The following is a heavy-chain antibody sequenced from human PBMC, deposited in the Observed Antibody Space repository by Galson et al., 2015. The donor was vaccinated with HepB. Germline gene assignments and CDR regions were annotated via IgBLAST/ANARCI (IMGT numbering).Heavy chain of an antibody. Sequence: SLRLSCAASGFTFSSHDMNWIRQAPGKGPEWVSGIRGSGGNTYYADSVKGRFTISRDNSKNTLHLQMNSLRAEDTAVYYCAKDLGPHYSGYAVFDYWGLGTLVTVSS. J-gene: IGHJ4*02. CDR1: GFTFSSHD. CDR2: IRGSGGNT. V-gene: IGHV3-23*01. CDR3: AKDLGPHYSGYAVFDY. D-gene: IGHD5-12*01.